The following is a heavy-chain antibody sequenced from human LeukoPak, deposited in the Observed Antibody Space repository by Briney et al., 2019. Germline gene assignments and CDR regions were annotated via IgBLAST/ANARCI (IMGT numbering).Heavy chain of an antibody. Sequence: ASVKVSCKASGYTFTGYYIHWVRQAPGQGLEWMGWINPNSGGTNYAQKFQGRVTMTRDTSISTAYMELSRLRSDDTAVYYCAREKGLTIFGVARKNGMDVWGQGTTVTVSS. D-gene: IGHD3-3*01. CDR2: INPNSGGT. CDR1: GYTFTGYY. CDR3: AREKGLTIFGVARKNGMDV. J-gene: IGHJ6*02. V-gene: IGHV1-2*02.